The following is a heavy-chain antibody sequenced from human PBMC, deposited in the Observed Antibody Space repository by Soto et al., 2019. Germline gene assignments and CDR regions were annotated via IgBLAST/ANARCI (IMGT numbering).Heavy chain of an antibody. CDR1: GGSISSSSYY. V-gene: IGHV4-39*01. CDR2: IYYSGST. D-gene: IGHD3-16*02. J-gene: IGHJ3*02. CDR3: ARREVLITFGGVIVGNDAFDI. Sequence: QLQLQESGPGLVKPSETLSLTCTVSGGSISSSSYYWGWIRQPPGKGLEWIGSIYYSGSTYYNPSLKSRVTISVDTSKNQFSLKLSSVTAADTAVYYCARREVLITFGGVIVGNDAFDIWGRGTMVTVSS.